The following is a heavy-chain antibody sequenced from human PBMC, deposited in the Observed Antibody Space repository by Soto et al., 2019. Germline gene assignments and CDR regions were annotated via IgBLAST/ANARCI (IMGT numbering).Heavy chain of an antibody. CDR2: ISHTAGTT. V-gene: IGHV3-23*01. CDR1: GFAFSNYA. D-gene: IGHD6-19*01. Sequence: GGSLRLSCAASGFAFSNYAVSWVRQAPGKGLEWVSAISHTAGTTYYADSVKGRFTISRDNSKNTLYLQMNNLRPDDTAVYYCASKKQWLAFDLWGRGTLVTV. J-gene: IGHJ2*01. CDR3: ASKKQWLAFDL.